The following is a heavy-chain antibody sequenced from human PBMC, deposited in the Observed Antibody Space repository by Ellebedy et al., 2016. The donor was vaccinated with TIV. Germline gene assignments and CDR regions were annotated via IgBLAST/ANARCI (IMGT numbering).Heavy chain of an antibody. CDR2: MNGDGNER. CDR1: GFTFGSFG. V-gene: IGHV3-7*01. J-gene: IGHJ4*02. D-gene: IGHD1-1*01. CDR3: TKDGSGTMNF. Sequence: GESLKISCAASGFTFGSFGMHWVRQAPGQGLEWVANMNGDGNERYYVDSVEGRFPISRDNTRNSLYLQMNSLRADDTAVYYCTKDGSGTMNFWGQGTLVTVSS.